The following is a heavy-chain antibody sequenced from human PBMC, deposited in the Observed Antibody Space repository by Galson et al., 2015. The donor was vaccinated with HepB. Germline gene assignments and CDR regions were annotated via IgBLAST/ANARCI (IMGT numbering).Heavy chain of an antibody. CDR1: GSTFTSYG. CDR3: ARDMLLWFGELLYNGQVYYGMDV. J-gene: IGHJ6*02. D-gene: IGHD3-10*01. CDR2: ISAYNGNT. Sequence: SVKVSCKASGSTFTSYGVSWVRQAPGQGLEWMGWISAYNGNTNYAQKLQGRVTMTTDTSTSTAYMELRSLRSDDTAVYYCARDMLLWFGELLYNGQVYYGMDVWGQGTTVTVSS. V-gene: IGHV1-18*04.